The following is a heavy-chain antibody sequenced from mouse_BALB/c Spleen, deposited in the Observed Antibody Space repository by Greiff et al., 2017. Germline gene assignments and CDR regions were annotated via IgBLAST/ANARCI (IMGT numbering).Heavy chain of an antibody. V-gene: IGHV1-9*01. D-gene: IGHD1-1*01. CDR2: ILPGSGST. J-gene: IGHJ4*01. CDR1: GYTFSSYW. Sequence: VQLQQSGAELMKPGASVKISCKATGYTFSSYWIEWVKQRPGHGLEWIGEILPGSGSTNYNEKFKGKATFTADTSSNTAYMQLSSLTSEDSAVYYCARGGDYGGNLGAMDYWGQGTSVTVSS. CDR3: ARGGDYGGNLGAMDY.